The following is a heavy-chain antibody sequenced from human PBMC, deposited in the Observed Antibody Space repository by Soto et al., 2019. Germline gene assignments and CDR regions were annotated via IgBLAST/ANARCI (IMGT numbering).Heavy chain of an antibody. CDR1: GFTFSSYA. D-gene: IGHD3-22*01. J-gene: IGHJ4*02. V-gene: IGHV3-23*01. CDR2: ISGSGGST. CDR3: AKDVAYYDSSGYGSDY. Sequence: EVQLLESGGGLVQPGGSLRLSCAASGFTFSSYAMSWVRQAPGKGLEWVSAISGSGGSTYYADSVKGRFTISRDNSKNTLYLQMSIMRAEDTAVYYCAKDVAYYDSSGYGSDYCGQGTLVTVSS.